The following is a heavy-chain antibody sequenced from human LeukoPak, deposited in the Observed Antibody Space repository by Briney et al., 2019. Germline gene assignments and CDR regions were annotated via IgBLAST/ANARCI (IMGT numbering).Heavy chain of an antibody. CDR2: ISAYNGNT. CDR1: GYTFTSYG. CDR3: ARAGGPGYSSGWLDY. D-gene: IGHD6-19*01. Sequence: GASVKVSCKASGYTFTSYGISWVRQAPGQGLEWMGWISAYNGNTNYAQKLQGRVTMTTDTSTSTAYMELRSLRSDDTAVYYCARAGGPGYSSGWLDYWGQGTLVTVSS. J-gene: IGHJ4*02. V-gene: IGHV1-18*01.